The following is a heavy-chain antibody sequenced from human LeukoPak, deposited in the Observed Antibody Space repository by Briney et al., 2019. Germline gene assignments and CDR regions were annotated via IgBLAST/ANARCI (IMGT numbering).Heavy chain of an antibody. Sequence: GASVKVSCKASGGTFSGYVISWVRQAPGQGLEWMGRIIPIPGIANYAQKFQGRVTITADKSTSTAYMELSSLRSEDTAVYYCARNWLVRGNYYGMDVWGQGTTVTVSS. J-gene: IGHJ6*02. CDR1: GGTFSGYV. CDR3: ARNWLVRGNYYGMDV. V-gene: IGHV1-69*04. CDR2: IIPIPGIA. D-gene: IGHD3-10*01.